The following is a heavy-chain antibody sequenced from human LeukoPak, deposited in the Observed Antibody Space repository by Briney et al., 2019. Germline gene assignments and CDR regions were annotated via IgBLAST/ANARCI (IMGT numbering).Heavy chain of an antibody. J-gene: IGHJ4*02. V-gene: IGHV3-33*01. CDR3: ARDARSVVGATLFFDY. Sequence: PGGSLRLSCAASGFTFSSYGMHWVRQAPGKGLEWVAVIWYDGSNKYYADSVKGRFTISRDNSKNTLYLQMNSLRAEDTAVYYCARDARSVVGATLFFDYWGQGTLVTVSS. CDR2: IWYDGSNK. CDR1: GFTFSSYG. D-gene: IGHD1-26*01.